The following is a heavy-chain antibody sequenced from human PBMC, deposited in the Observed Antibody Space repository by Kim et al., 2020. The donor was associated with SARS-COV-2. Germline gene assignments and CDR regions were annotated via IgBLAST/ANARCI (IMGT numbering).Heavy chain of an antibody. Sequence: NYVGAVKGRFTVSRENAKNTLYLQLTSLTREDTAVYYCARETRNGYDYFDLWGPGILVTV. J-gene: IGHJ4*02. V-gene: IGHV3-30*01. D-gene: IGHD5-12*01. CDR3: ARETRNGYDYFDL.